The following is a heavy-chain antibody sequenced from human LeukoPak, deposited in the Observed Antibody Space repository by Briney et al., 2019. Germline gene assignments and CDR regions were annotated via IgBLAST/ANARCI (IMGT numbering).Heavy chain of an antibody. CDR2: IFYSGST. Sequence: SETLSLTCAVSGGSISSSNWWSWVRPPPGKGLEWIGYIFYSGSTNYSPSLKSRVTISVDTSKNQFPLKLNSVTAADTAVYYCARDGAVDILTGYGAFDIWGQGTMVTVSS. CDR1: GGSISSSNW. V-gene: IGHV4-4*02. J-gene: IGHJ3*02. D-gene: IGHD3-9*01. CDR3: ARDGAVDILTGYGAFDI.